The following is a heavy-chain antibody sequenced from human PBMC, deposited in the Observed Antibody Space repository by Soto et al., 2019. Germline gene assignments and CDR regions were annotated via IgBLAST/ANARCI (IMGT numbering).Heavy chain of an antibody. CDR2: IIPILGIA. D-gene: IGHD4-17*01. V-gene: IGHV1-69*08. CDR3: AREFLTTVTTSWFDP. CDR1: GGTFSSYT. Sequence: QVQLVQSGAEVKKPGSSVKVSCKASGGTFSSYTISWVRQAPGQGLEWMGRIIPILGIANYAQKFQGRVTITADKSTSTAYMELSSLRSEETAVYYCAREFLTTVTTSWFDPWGQGTLVTVSS. J-gene: IGHJ5*02.